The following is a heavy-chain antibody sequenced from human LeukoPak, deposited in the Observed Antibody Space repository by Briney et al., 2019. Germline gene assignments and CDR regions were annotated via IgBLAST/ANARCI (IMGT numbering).Heavy chain of an antibody. CDR1: GFTFSSYA. J-gene: IGHJ4*02. D-gene: IGHD6-19*01. CDR2: ISGSGGST. Sequence: GGSLRLSCAASGFTFSSYAMSWVRQAPGKGLEWVSAISGSGGSTYYADSVKGRFTISRDNSKNTLYLQMNSLRAEDTAVYYCAKEGGSSGWYPKGYFGYWGQGTLVTVSS. V-gene: IGHV3-23*01. CDR3: AKEGGSSGWYPKGYFGY.